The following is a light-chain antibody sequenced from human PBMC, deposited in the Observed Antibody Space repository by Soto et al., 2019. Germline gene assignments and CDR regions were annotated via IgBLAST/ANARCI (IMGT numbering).Light chain of an antibody. CDR3: QQSYTTPVT. V-gene: IGKV1-39*01. Sequence: DIQMTQSPSSLSASVGDRVTITCRASQSISSYLNWYQQKPGKAPKLLIYAASSLQSGVPSWFSGSGSGTDVTLTISSLQPEDFATYYCQQSYTTPVTFGGGTRVEIK. CDR2: AAS. J-gene: IGKJ4*01. CDR1: QSISSY.